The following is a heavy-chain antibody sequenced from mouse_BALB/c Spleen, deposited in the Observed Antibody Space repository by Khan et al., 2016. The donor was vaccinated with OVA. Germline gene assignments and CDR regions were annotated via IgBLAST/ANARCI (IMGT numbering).Heavy chain of an antibody. CDR2: IWSDGRT. J-gene: IGHJ3*01. V-gene: IGHV2-2*01. CDR3: ARNSYRYDFTY. D-gene: IGHD2-12*01. CDR1: GFSLSTYG. Sequence: QVQLKESGPGLVQPSQSLSITCTVSGFSLSTYGIHWVRQSPGKGLEWLGLIWSDGRTDYNVPFISRLSITKDSSKSTVFFKMNSLQPDDTAIYYCARNSYRYDFTYWGQGTLVTVSA.